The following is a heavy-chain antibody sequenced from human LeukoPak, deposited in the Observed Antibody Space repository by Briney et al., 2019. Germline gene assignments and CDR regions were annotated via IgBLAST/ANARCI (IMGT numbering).Heavy chain of an antibody. CDR3: ARDARFSGTPPFGMDV. D-gene: IGHD6-25*01. CDR1: GGSISNGGYY. CDR2: IFYNGNT. V-gene: IGHV4-31*03. J-gene: IGHJ6*02. Sequence: PSETLSLTCSVSGGSISNGGYYWSWIRQHPEKGLEWIGYIFYNGNTYYNPSLKGRVTISVDTSKNQFSLKVTSVTAADTAVYYCARDARFSGTPPFGMDVWGQGTTVTVSS.